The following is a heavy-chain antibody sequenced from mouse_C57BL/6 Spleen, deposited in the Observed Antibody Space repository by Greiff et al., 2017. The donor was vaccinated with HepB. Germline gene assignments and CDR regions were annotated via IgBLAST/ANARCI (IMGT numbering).Heavy chain of an antibody. D-gene: IGHD2-4*01. J-gene: IGHJ2*01. CDR1: GYTFTSYW. CDR3: ARESYDYDGVPFDY. Sequence: VQLQQPGTELVKPGASVKLSCKASGYTFTSYWMHWVKQRPGQGLEWIGNINPSNGGTNYNEKFKSKATLSVDKSSSTAYMQLSSLTSEDSAVYYCARESYDYDGVPFDYWGQGTTLTVSS. V-gene: IGHV1-53*01. CDR2: INPSNGGT.